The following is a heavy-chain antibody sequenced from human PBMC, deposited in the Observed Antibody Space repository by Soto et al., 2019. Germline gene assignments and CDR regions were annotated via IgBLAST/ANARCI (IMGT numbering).Heavy chain of an antibody. CDR2: IYYTGNT. CDR3: VRFKMYAGEFTPNLDL. Sequence: PSETLSLTCTVSGDSLRSSYHYWGWIRQLPGKGLEWIGSIYYTGNTYYNPSLKSRVSISVDMSTNEISLRLRAVSIADTAVYYCVRFKMYAGEFTPNLDLWGQGALVTVSS. D-gene: IGHD2-8*01. J-gene: IGHJ5*02. V-gene: IGHV4-39*01. CDR1: GDSLRSSYHY.